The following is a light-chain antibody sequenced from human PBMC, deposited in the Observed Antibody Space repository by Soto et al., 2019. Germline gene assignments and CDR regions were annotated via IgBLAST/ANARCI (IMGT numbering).Light chain of an antibody. CDR2: GAS. J-gene: IGKJ1*01. CDR3: QQYGTSPPRT. CDR1: QSVSNDF. Sequence: IVFSQAPCILSLYPGERATLSGRAIQSVSNDFLAWYPHKPGQAPRLLIYGASTRAPDVPDRFSGSGSGADFTLSISRLEPEDFAIYYCQQYGTSPPRTFGQGTKVDI. V-gene: IGKV3-20*01.